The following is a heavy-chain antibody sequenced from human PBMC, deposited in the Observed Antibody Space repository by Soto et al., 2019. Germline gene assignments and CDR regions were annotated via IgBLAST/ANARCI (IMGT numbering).Heavy chain of an antibody. V-gene: IGHV4-39*01. CDR1: GGSHISSICC. Sequence: SVTKCVTWPVAGGSHISSICCRGWTSPPPGRGLEWIGSLDYSGGTYYAPSLKSRVTISVGTSKSQFSLKLSSVTAADTAVYFCAKPQYDILTATYYFDYWGQGTLVTSPQ. D-gene: IGHD3-9*01. CDR3: AKPQYDILTATYYFDY. CDR2: LDYSGGT. J-gene: IGHJ4*02.